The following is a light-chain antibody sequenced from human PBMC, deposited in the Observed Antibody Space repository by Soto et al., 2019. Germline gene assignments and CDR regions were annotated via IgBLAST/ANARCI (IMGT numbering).Light chain of an antibody. CDR1: TSSIGNNY. CDR2: ENN. CDR3: GTRDSSLSAVV. V-gene: IGLV1-51*02. Sequence: QSVLTQPPSGSAAPGQRGTMSCSGSTSSIGNNYVSWYQQLPGTAPKLLSYENNKRPSGIPDRYLGSKSGTSATLGIIGLPTGDEADYYCGTRDSSLSAVVFGGGTKLTVL. J-gene: IGLJ2*01.